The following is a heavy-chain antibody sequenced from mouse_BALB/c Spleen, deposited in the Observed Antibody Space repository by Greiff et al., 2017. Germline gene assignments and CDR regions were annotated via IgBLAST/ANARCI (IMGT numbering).Heavy chain of an antibody. CDR1: GFNIKDNY. CDR2: IDPANGNT. V-gene: IGHV14-3*02. Sequence: VQLQQSGAELVKPGASVKLSCTASGFNIKDNYMHWVKQRPEQGLEWIGRIDPANGNTKYDPKFQGKATITADTSSNTAYLQLSSLTSEDTAVYYCGEDYAMDYWGQGTSVTVSS. CDR3: GEDYAMDY. J-gene: IGHJ4*01.